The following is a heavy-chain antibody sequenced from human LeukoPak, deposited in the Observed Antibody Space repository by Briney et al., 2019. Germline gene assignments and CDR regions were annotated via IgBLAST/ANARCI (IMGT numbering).Heavy chain of an antibody. CDR3: ARTHYYYDSSGHLDY. J-gene: IGHJ4*02. Sequence: GASVKVSCKASGYTFTSYGISWVRQAPGQGLEWMGWISAYNGNTNYAQKLQGRVTMTTDTSTSTAYMELRSLRSDDTAVYYCARTHYYYDSSGHLDYWGQGTLVTVSS. CDR1: GYTFTSYG. CDR2: ISAYNGNT. V-gene: IGHV1-18*01. D-gene: IGHD3-22*01.